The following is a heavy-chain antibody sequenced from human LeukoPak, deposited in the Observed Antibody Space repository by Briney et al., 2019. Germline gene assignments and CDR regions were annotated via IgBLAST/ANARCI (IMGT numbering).Heavy chain of an antibody. Sequence: PGGSLRLSCAASGFTFDDYAMHWVRHAPGKGLEWVSGISWNSGSIGYADSVKGRFTISRDNAKNSLYLQMNSLRAEDTALYYCAKATGIAVAGPGAFDIWGQGTMVTVSS. CDR3: AKATGIAVAGPGAFDI. CDR2: ISWNSGSI. D-gene: IGHD6-19*01. V-gene: IGHV3-9*01. CDR1: GFTFDDYA. J-gene: IGHJ3*02.